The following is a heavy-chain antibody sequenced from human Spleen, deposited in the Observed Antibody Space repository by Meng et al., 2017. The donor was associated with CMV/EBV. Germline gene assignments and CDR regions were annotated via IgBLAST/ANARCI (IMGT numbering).Heavy chain of an antibody. Sequence: HVQLQESGPGLVKPSQTLSLTCTVSGGSISSGDYYWSWIRQPPGKGLEWIGYIYYSGSTYYNPSLKSRVTISVDTSKNQFSLKLSSVTAADTAVYYCARDRDYYDSSGYYSGYFQHWGQGTLVTVSS. CDR3: ARDRDYYDSSGYYSGYFQH. V-gene: IGHV4-30-4*08. J-gene: IGHJ1*01. D-gene: IGHD3-22*01. CDR2: IYYSGST. CDR1: GGSISSGDYY.